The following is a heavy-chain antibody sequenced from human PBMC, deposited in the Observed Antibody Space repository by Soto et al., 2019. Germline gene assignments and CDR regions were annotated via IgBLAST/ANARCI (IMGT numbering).Heavy chain of an antibody. CDR1: GYTFTRYT. CDR3: ARGIATGQLDP. Sequence: ASVKVSCKASGYTFTRYTMNWVRQAPGQRLEWMGWINPDNGNTRSSQKFQDRVIITRDTSASTAYMDLSSLRSEDTAVYYCARGIATGQLDPWGQGTLVTVSS. D-gene: IGHD2-15*01. V-gene: IGHV1-3*01. J-gene: IGHJ5*02. CDR2: INPDNGNT.